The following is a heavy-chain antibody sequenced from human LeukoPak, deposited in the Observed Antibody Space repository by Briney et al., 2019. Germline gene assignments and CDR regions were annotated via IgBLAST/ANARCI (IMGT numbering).Heavy chain of an antibody. V-gene: IGHV3-23*01. CDR1: GFTFSSYA. CDR3: AKSQGDYYGKSPFDY. J-gene: IGHJ4*02. D-gene: IGHD3-10*01. Sequence: GGSLRLSCAASGFTFSSYAMSWVRQAPGKGLEWVSTISGGGGCTYYADSVKGRFTISRDNSKNTLYLQMNSLRAEDTAVYYCAKSQGDYYGKSPFDYWGQGTLVTVPS. CDR2: ISGGGGCT.